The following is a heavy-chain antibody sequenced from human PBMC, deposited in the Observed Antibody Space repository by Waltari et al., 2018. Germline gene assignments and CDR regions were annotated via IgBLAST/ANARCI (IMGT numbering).Heavy chain of an antibody. Sequence: QVQLQESGPGLVKSSETLSLTCDVSGYAVHSGFYWGWTRQAPGKGLEWVATIYYDGTTFYSPSLKSRLSVSMDTSKNQISLTLKSVTAADTAVYYCTRQVLGYCTSAACRRLESWGRGTLVTVSS. CDR2: IYYDGTT. D-gene: IGHD2-2*01. J-gene: IGHJ4*02. V-gene: IGHV4-38-2*01. CDR3: TRQVLGYCTSAACRRLES. CDR1: GYAVHSGFY.